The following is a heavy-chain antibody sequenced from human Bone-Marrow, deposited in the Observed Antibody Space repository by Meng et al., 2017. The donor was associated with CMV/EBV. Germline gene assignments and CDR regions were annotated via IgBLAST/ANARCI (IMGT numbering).Heavy chain of an antibody. CDR3: ARNVKLKTDSDFWSGHKAWFDP. J-gene: IGHJ5*02. Sequence: GVGVGWIRQPPGQALEWLALIYWNGDKHYSASLKSGVSVTRDTSKNQVVLTMTNMDTGDTATYYCARNVKLKTDSDFWSGHKAWFDPWGQGTLVTVSS. V-gene: IGHV2-5*01. CDR1: GVG. CDR2: IYWNGDK. D-gene: IGHD3-3*01.